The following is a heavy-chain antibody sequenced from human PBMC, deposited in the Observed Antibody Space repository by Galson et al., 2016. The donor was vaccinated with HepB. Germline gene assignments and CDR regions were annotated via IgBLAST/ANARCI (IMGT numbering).Heavy chain of an antibody. Sequence: SVKVSCKASGYTFSSYPIHWVRQAPGQGLEWMGIITPDNGNTVYAQKFQGSVTMTSDTSTSTVYMEVSSLRSEHTAVYYGARDKERWVQYNYCFGMDVWGQGTTVTVSS. D-gene: IGHD5-24*01. J-gene: IGHJ6*02. V-gene: IGHV1-46*01. CDR1: GYTFSSYP. CDR3: ARDKERWVQYNYCFGMDV. CDR2: ITPDNGNT.